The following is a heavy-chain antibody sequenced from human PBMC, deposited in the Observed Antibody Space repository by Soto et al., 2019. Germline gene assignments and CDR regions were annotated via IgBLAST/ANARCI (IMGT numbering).Heavy chain of an antibody. J-gene: IGHJ4*02. D-gene: IGHD3-16*02. Sequence: GGSLRLSCAASGFTFSSYWMHWVRQVPEKGLVWVSRINSDGSITNYADAVKGRFTISRDNVKNTLYLQMNSLRAEDTAVYYCVRYPRSVGGSYRPDYWGQGTLVTVSS. CDR1: GFTFSSYW. CDR2: INSDGSIT. CDR3: VRYPRSVGGSYRPDY. V-gene: IGHV3-74*01.